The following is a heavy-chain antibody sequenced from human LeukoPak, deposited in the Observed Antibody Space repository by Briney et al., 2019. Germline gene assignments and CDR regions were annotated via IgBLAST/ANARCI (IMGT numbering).Heavy chain of an antibody. J-gene: IGHJ4*02. CDR1: GFTFSSYA. Sequence: GGSLRLSCAASGFTFSSYAMNWVRQAPGKGLEGVSGLSANDGTTYYADSVKGRFTISRDNSKNTLYLQMNSLRAEDTAVYYFAPGSYFDYWGQGTLVTVSS. CDR3: APGSYFDY. D-gene: IGHD1-26*01. V-gene: IGHV3-23*01. CDR2: LSANDGTT.